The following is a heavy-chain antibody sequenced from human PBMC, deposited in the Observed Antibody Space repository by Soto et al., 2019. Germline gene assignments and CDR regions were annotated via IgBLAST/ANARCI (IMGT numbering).Heavy chain of an antibody. CDR2: IYYSGST. CDR1: GGSISSGDYY. Sequence: QVQLQESGPGLVKPSQTLSLTCTVSGGSISSGDYYWSWIRQPPGKGLEWIGYIYYSGSTYYNQSLKSRVTISVDTSKNQCSLKLSSVTAADTAGYYCARGVYYDSSGYSTLGYWGQGTLVTVSS. CDR3: ARGVYYDSSGYSTLGY. D-gene: IGHD3-22*01. J-gene: IGHJ4*02. V-gene: IGHV4-30-4*01.